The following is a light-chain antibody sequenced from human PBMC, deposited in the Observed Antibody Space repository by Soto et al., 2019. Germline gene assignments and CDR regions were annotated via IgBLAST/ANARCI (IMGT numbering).Light chain of an antibody. J-gene: IGKJ1*01. CDR1: QIVSSSY. CDR3: QQCGRSTGT. CDR2: GAS. Sequence: EIALTRPPGTCMLSPGERATLSCSASQIVSSSYLAWYQQKPGQAPRLVIYGASSRATCIPDSFSGSGFGTDFTLTISRLEHEDFAVYYCQQCGRSTGTFGKGTNVDIK. V-gene: IGKV3-20*01.